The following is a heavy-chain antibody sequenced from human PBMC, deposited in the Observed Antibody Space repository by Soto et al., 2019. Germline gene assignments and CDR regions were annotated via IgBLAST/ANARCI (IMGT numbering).Heavy chain of an antibody. CDR3: AKDTSGPNGDIYSGLDA. CDR2: ISFDENSK. V-gene: IGHV3-30*18. Sequence: QVQLVESGGGVVQPGRSLRLSCVASGYTFSSYAVHWVRQAPGKGLEWVAVISFDENSKSYADFAKGRFTVSRDDSKNTLYLQMNSLKIEDTAVYYCAKDTSGPNGDIYSGLDAWCQGTTVTVYS. CDR1: GYTFSSYA. D-gene: IGHD4-17*01. J-gene: IGHJ6*02.